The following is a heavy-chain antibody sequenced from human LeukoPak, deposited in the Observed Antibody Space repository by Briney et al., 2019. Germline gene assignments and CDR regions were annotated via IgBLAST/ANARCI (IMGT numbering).Heavy chain of an antibody. CDR2: ISGSGGST. CDR3: AKRAKNYDYVWGSYPLGY. V-gene: IGHV3-23*01. J-gene: IGHJ4*02. D-gene: IGHD3-16*02. Sequence: PGGSLRLSCAASGFTFSSYSMNWVRQAPGKGLEWVSAISGSGGSTYYADSVKGRFTISRDNSKNTLYLQMNSLRAEDTAVYYCAKRAKNYDYVWGSYPLGYWGQGTLVTVSS. CDR1: GFTFSSYS.